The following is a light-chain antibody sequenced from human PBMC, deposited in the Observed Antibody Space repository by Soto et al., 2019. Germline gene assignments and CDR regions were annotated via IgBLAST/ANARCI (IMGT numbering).Light chain of an antibody. CDR1: QSIGDW. CDR2: RAT. CDR3: QHYSTYSGT. J-gene: IGKJ3*01. Sequence: DVQMAQSPSTLSASVGDRVTITCRASQSIGDWLAWFQQKPGKAPALLIYRATYSESGAPSRFSGSGSGTEFTLTISSQQPDDFSTYYSQHYSTYSGTFGPGTTVEIK. V-gene: IGKV1-5*03.